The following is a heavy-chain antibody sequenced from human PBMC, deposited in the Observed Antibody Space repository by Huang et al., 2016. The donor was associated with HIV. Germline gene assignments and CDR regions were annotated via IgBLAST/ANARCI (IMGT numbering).Heavy chain of an antibody. Sequence: QVQLVESGGGVVQPGGSLRLSCVASGFTFRTYGMHWVRQAPGKGLEWVVFIQYDGTIKYSADSVKGRFTISRDNSKNTLYLQMTSLRSEDTAVYYCANHPGALHPSDFWGQGTLVTVSS. CDR3: ANHPGALHPSDF. V-gene: IGHV3-30*02. D-gene: IGHD3-10*01. J-gene: IGHJ4*02. CDR2: IQYDGTIK. CDR1: GFTFRTYG.